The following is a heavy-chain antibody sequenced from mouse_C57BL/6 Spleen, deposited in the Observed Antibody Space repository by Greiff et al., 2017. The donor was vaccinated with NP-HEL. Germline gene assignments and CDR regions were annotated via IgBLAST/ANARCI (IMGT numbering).Heavy chain of an antibody. CDR1: GYTFTSYW. Sequence: QVQLQQPGAELVRPGPSVKLSCKASGYTFTSYWMHWVKQRPGQGLEWIGVIDPSDSYTNYNQKFKGKATLTVDTSSSTAYMQLSSLTSEDSAVYYCARGTTVPDYWGQGTTLTVSS. CDR2: IDPSDSYT. CDR3: ARGTTVPDY. J-gene: IGHJ2*01. D-gene: IGHD1-1*01. V-gene: IGHV1-59*01.